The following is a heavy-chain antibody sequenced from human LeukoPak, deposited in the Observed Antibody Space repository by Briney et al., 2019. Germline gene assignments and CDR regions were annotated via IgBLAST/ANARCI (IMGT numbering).Heavy chain of an antibody. CDR2: ISSSSSYI. CDR1: GFTFSSYS. V-gene: IGHV3-21*01. D-gene: IGHD3-10*01. J-gene: IGHJ4*02. CDR3: ARGRTMVRGVIQYFDY. Sequence: GGSLRLSCAASGFTFSSYSMNWVRQAPGKGLEWVSSISSSSSYIYYADSVKGRFTISRDNAKNSLYLQMNSLRAEDTAVYYCARGRTMVRGVIQYFDYWGQGTLVTVSS.